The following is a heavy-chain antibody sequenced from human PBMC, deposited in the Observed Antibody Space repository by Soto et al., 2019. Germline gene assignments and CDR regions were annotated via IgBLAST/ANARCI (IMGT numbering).Heavy chain of an antibody. Sequence: NPSETLSLTCTVSGGSISSYYWSWIRQPAGKGLEWIGRIYTSGSTNYNPSLKSRVTMSVDTSKNQFSLKLSSVTAADTAVYYCARESPYSSSWYNYYYYYYGMDVWGQGTTVTVSS. V-gene: IGHV4-4*07. D-gene: IGHD6-13*01. J-gene: IGHJ6*02. CDR3: ARESPYSSSWYNYYYYYYGMDV. CDR1: GGSISSYY. CDR2: IYTSGST.